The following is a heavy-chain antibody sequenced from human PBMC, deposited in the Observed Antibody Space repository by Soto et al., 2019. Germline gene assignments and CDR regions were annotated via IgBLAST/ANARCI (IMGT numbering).Heavy chain of an antibody. V-gene: IGHV1-8*01. CDR1: GYTFSSYD. J-gene: IGHJ4*02. CDR2: MKPDSDNT. Sequence: QVQLVQSGAEVKKPGASVKVSCKASGYTFSSYDINWVRQATGQGLEWMGWMKPDSDNTGYAQKFQGRVTMTRTTSISTVYMELRNLTSDDTAMYYCVRGHRQSGIYTGDSWGQGTLVTVSS. CDR3: VRGHRQSGIYTGDS. D-gene: IGHD1-26*01.